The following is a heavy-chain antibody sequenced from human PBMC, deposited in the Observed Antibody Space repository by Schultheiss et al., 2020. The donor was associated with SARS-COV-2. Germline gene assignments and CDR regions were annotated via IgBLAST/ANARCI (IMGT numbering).Heavy chain of an antibody. Sequence: SETLSLTCAVYGGSFSGYYWSWIRQPPGKGLEWIGEINHSGSTNYNPSLKSRVTISVDTSKNQFSLKLSSVTAADTAVYYCARAPRGAGSYYYYYMDVWGKGTTVTVSS. CDR2: INHSGST. V-gene: IGHV4-34*01. D-gene: IGHD3-10*01. CDR1: GGSFSGYY. CDR3: ARAPRGAGSYYYYYMDV. J-gene: IGHJ6*03.